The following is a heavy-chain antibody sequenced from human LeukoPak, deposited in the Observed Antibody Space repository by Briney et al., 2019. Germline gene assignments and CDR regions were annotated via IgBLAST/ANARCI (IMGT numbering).Heavy chain of an antibody. V-gene: IGHV4-39*01. Sequence: PSETLSLTCTVSGVSISSSSFYWGWIRQPPGKGLEWIGSIYYSGTTYYNPSLKSRVTISVDTSKKQFSLKLSSVTAADTAVYYCARLFCSDGSCYPAYWGQGTLVTVSS. J-gene: IGHJ4*02. D-gene: IGHD2-15*01. CDR2: IYYSGTT. CDR3: ARLFCSDGSCYPAY. CDR1: GVSISSSSFY.